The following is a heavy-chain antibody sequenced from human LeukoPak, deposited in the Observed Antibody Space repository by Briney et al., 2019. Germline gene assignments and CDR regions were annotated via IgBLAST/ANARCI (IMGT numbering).Heavy chain of an antibody. CDR3: AKDRRGYQLLSSLDY. V-gene: IGHV3-9*01. CDR1: GFTFDDYA. D-gene: IGHD2-2*01. CDR2: ISWNSGSI. J-gene: IGHJ4*02. Sequence: GGSLRLSCAASGFTFDDYAMHWVRQAPGKGLEWVSGISWNSGSIGYADSVKGRFTISSDNAKNSLYLQMNSLRAEDTALYYCAKDRRGYQLLSSLDYWGQGTLVTVSS.